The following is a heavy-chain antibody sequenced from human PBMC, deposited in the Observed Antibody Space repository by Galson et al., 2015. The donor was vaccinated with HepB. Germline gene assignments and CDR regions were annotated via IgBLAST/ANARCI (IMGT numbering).Heavy chain of an antibody. J-gene: IGHJ3*02. D-gene: IGHD3-22*01. CDR1: GYTLTELS. Sequence: SVKVSCKVSGYTLTELSMHWVRQAPGKGLEWMGGFDPEDGETIYAQKFQGRVTMTEDTSTDTAYMELSSLRSEDTAVYYCASNYDSSGYYPRDAFDIWGQGTMVTVSS. CDR2: FDPEDGET. V-gene: IGHV1-24*01. CDR3: ASNYDSSGYYPRDAFDI.